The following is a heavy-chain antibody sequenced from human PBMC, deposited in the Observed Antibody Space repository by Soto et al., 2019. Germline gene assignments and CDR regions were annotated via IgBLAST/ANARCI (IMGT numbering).Heavy chain of an antibody. CDR1: GFTFSSYG. V-gene: IGHV3-30*18. CDR3: AKTIAARPYYFDY. Sequence: LRLSCAASGFTFSSYGMRWVRQAPGKGLEWVAVISYDGSNKYYADSVKGRFTISRDNSKNTLYLQMNSLRAEDTAVYYCAKTIAARPYYFDYWGQGTLVTVSS. J-gene: IGHJ4*02. CDR2: ISYDGSNK. D-gene: IGHD6-6*01.